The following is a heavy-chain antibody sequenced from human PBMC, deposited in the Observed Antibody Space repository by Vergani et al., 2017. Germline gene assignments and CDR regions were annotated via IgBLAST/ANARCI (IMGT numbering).Heavy chain of an antibody. Sequence: EVQLVESGGGLVQPGGSLRLSCAASGFTFRSYWMSWVRQAPGKGLEWVAFIGSSGPYINYADSVKGRFIISRDNTNNSLFLQLRSLRAEDAAVYYCARDCTSGGCPDNYGMDVWGQGATVTVSS. D-gene: IGHD2-8*01. J-gene: IGHJ6*02. V-gene: IGHV3-21*06. CDR1: GFTFRSYW. CDR2: IGSSGPYI. CDR3: ARDCTSGGCPDNYGMDV.